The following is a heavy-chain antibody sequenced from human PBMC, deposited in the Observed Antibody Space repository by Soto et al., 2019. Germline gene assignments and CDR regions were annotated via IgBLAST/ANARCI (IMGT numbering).Heavy chain of an antibody. CDR1: GFTFDDYG. D-gene: IGHD2-2*01. CDR2: IKWHGGST. CDR3: ARGGCSSTSCFNYYYYYMDV. J-gene: IGHJ6*03. Sequence: EVQLVESGGGVVRPGGSLRLSCAASGFTFDDYGMSWVRQAPGKGREWVSGIKWHGGSTGYADSVNGRFTITRDNAKNSLYLQMNSLRDEDTGLCHCARGGCSSTSCFNYYYYYMDVWGKGTTVTVSS. V-gene: IGHV3-20*01.